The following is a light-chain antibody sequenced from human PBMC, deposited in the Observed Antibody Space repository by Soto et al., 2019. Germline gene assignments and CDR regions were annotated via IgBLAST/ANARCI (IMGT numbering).Light chain of an antibody. CDR2: DVS. CDR3: FSYAGSYTHV. Sequence: QSALTQPRSVSGSPGQSVNLSCTGTSSDVGGYNYVSWYQQHPGKAPKLMISDVSKRPSGVPDRCSGSKSGNTASLTISGLQAEDEADYYCFSYAGSYTHVFGTGTKLTVL. V-gene: IGLV2-11*01. CDR1: SSDVGGYNY. J-gene: IGLJ1*01.